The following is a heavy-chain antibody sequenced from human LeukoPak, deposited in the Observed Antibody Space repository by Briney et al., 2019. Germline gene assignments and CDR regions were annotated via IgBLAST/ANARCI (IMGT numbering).Heavy chain of an antibody. CDR1: GFTFSSYW. CDR2: INSDGSST. J-gene: IGHJ3*02. D-gene: IGHD3-22*01. CDR3: AHYDSSSYHAFDI. Sequence: GGSLRLSCAASGFTFSSYWMHWVRQAPGKGLVWVSRINSDGSSTSYADSVKGRFTISRDNAKNTLYLQMNSLRDEDTAVYYCAHYDSSSYHAFDIWGQGTMVTVSP. V-gene: IGHV3-74*01.